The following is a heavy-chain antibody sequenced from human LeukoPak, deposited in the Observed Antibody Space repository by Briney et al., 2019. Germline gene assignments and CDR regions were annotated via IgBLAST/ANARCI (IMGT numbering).Heavy chain of an antibody. CDR2: IWYDGSNK. CDR1: GFTFSSYG. CDR3: AREKTRGYSYGSPFDY. D-gene: IGHD5-18*01. J-gene: IGHJ4*02. V-gene: IGHV3-33*01. Sequence: GGSLRLSCAASGFTFSSYGMHWVRQAPGKGLEWVAVIWYDGSNKYYADSVKGRFTISRDNSKNTLYLQMNSLRAGDTAVYYCAREKTRGYSYGSPFDYWGQGTLVTVFS.